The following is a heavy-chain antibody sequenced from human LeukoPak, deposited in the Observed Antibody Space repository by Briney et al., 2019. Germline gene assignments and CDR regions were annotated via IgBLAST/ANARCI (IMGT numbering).Heavy chain of an antibody. Sequence: ASVKVSCKASGYTFTSYYMHWVRQAPGQGLEWMGIINPSGGSTSYAQKFQGRVTMTRDTSTGTVYMELSSLRSEDTAVYYCARAHPYGDYGVYFDYWGQGTLVTVSS. J-gene: IGHJ4*02. CDR3: ARAHPYGDYGVYFDY. V-gene: IGHV1-46*01. D-gene: IGHD4-17*01. CDR2: INPSGGST. CDR1: GYTFTSYY.